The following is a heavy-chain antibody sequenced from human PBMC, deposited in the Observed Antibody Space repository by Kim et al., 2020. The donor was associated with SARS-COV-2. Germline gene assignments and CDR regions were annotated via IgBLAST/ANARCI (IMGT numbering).Heavy chain of an antibody. CDR3: ARGRTVVTPENGMDV. D-gene: IGHD2-21*02. V-gene: IGHV1-69*04. CDR2: IIPILGIA. CDR1: GGTFSSYA. J-gene: IGHJ6*02. Sequence: SVKVSCKASGGTFSSYAISWVRQAPGQGLEWMGRIIPILGIANYAQKFQGRVTITADKSTSTAYMELSSLRSEDTAVYYCARGRTVVTPENGMDVWGQGTTVTVSS.